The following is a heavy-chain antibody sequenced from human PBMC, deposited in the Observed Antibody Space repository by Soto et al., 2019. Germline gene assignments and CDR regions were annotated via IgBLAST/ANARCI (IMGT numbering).Heavy chain of an antibody. V-gene: IGHV4-39*01. CDR1: GGSISSSSYY. Sequence: PSETLSLTCTVSGGSISSSSYYWGWIRQPPGKGLEWIGSIYYSGSTYYNPSLKSRVTISVGTSKNQFSLKLSSVTAADTAVYYCARNYLAVAGTGDWFDPWGQGTLVTVSS. CDR3: ARNYLAVAGTGDWFDP. CDR2: IYYSGST. D-gene: IGHD6-19*01. J-gene: IGHJ5*02.